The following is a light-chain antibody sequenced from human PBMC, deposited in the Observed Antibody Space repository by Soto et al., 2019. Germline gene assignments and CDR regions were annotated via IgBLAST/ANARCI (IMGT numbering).Light chain of an antibody. CDR3: ISYAGSNKPA. CDR2: DVN. Sequence: QSALTQPPSASGSTGQSVAISCSGTSSDVGGYNYVSWYQQHPGKAPKLMIYDVNKRPSGVPDRFSGSKSGNTASLTDSGLQAEDESDYYCISYAGSNKPAFGGGTKLTV. J-gene: IGLJ2*01. V-gene: IGLV2-8*01. CDR1: SSDVGGYNY.